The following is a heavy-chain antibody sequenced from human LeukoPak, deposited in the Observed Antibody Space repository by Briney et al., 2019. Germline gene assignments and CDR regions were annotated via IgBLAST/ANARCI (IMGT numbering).Heavy chain of an antibody. Sequence: PGGSLRLSCAASAFTFSNAWMSWVRQAPGEGLEWVGRIRSKSDGGTTDYAAPVKGRFTISRDDSKNTLHLQMNSLKTEDTAVYYCTTDMELITMVRGVFDYWGQGTLVTVSS. V-gene: IGHV3-15*01. CDR3: TTDMELITMVRGVFDY. J-gene: IGHJ4*02. CDR2: IRSKSDGGTT. CDR1: AFTFSNAW. D-gene: IGHD3-10*01.